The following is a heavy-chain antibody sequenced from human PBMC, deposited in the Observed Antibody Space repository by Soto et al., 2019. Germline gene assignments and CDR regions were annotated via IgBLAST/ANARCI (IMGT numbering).Heavy chain of an antibody. V-gene: IGHV3-21*01. CDR3: ARDLRAY. CDR2: ISSSSSYI. J-gene: IGHJ4*02. Sequence: GGSLRLSCAASGFTFSSYSMNWVRQAPGKGLEWVSSISSSSSYIYYADSVKRRFTISRDNTKNSLHLQITSMTAEDTAVYYCARDLRAYWGQGTLVTVSS. D-gene: IGHD3-10*01. CDR1: GFTFSSYS.